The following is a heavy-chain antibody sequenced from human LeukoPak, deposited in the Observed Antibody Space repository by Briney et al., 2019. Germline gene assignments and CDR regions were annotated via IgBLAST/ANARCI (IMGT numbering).Heavy chain of an antibody. D-gene: IGHD3-10*02. V-gene: IGHV3-9*01. CDR1: GFTFDDYA. J-gene: IGHJ3*02. CDR3: AKDISYVDAFDI. CDR2: ISWNSGSI. Sequence: PGRSLRLSCAASGFTFDDYAMHWVRQAPGKGLEWVSGISWNSGSIGYADSVKGRFTISRDNAKNSLYLQMNSLRAEDTALYYCAKDISYVDAFDIWGQGTMVTVSS.